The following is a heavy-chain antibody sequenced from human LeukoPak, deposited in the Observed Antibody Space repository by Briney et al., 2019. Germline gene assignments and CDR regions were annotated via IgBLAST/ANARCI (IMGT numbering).Heavy chain of an antibody. CDR2: IKSKTDGGTT. D-gene: IGHD2-2*01. Sequence: PGGSLRLSCVASGFTFSNAWMSWVRQAPGKGLEWVGRIKSKTDGGTTDYAAPVKGRFTISRDDSKNTLYLQMNSLKTEDTAVYYCTTDPRGTRYCSSTSCHYYYYGMDVWGQGTTVTVSS. CDR1: GFTFSNAW. CDR3: TTDPRGTRYCSSTSCHYYYYGMDV. J-gene: IGHJ6*02. V-gene: IGHV3-15*01.